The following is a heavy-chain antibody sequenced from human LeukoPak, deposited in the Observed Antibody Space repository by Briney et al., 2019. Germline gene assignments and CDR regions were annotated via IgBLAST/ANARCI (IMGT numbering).Heavy chain of an antibody. CDR2: IYYSGGT. J-gene: IGHJ3*02. Sequence: PSETLSLTCTVSGGSISSSSYYWGWIRQPPGKGLEWIGSIYYSGGTFYNPSLKSRVTISLDTSKNQFSLKLSSVTAADTAVYYCARWAELGALGHDAFDIWGEGTMVSVSS. V-gene: IGHV4-39*07. CDR1: GGSISSSSYY. D-gene: IGHD1-26*01. CDR3: ARWAELGALGHDAFDI.